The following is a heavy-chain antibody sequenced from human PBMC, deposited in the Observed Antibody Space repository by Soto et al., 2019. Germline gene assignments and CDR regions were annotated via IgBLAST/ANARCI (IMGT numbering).Heavy chain of an antibody. Sequence: GASVKVSCKASGYTFTSYGISWVRQAPGQGLEWMGWISAYNGNTNYAQKLQGRVTMTTDTSTSTAYMELRSLRSDDTAVYYCATQEDDSSGYNQYFDYWGQGTLVTVSS. V-gene: IGHV1-18*01. CDR1: GYTFTSYG. CDR3: ATQEDDSSGYNQYFDY. D-gene: IGHD3-22*01. CDR2: ISAYNGNT. J-gene: IGHJ4*02.